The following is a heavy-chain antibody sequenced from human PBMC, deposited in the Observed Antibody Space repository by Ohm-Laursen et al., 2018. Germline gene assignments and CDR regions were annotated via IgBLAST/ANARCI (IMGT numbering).Heavy chain of an antibody. CDR3: ARLPWELHHNEYFQH. CDR2: ISGSGDNT. D-gene: IGHD1-26*01. V-gene: IGHV3-23*01. Sequence: GSLRLSCAASGFTFSTYAMNWVRQAPGKGLEWVSGISGSGDNTYYADSVKGRFTISRDNSKNTLYLQMNSLRAEDTAVYYCARLPWELHHNEYFQHWGQGTLVTVSS. CDR1: GFTFSTYA. J-gene: IGHJ1*01.